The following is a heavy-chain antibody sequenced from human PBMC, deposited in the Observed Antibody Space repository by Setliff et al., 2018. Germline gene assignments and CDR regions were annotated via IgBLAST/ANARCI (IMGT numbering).Heavy chain of an antibody. J-gene: IGHJ6*03. V-gene: IGHV4-61*09. CDR3: ARDLYSSSSGGFYYYYYYMDV. CDR2: IYSSGST. Sequence: TLSLTCTVSGGSISSGSYYWSWIRQPAGKGPEWIGHIYSSGSTNYNPSLKSRVTISVDRSKNQFSLKLSSVIAADTAVYYCARDLYSSSSGGFYYYYYYMDVWGKGTTVTVSS. CDR1: GGSISSGSYY. D-gene: IGHD6-6*01.